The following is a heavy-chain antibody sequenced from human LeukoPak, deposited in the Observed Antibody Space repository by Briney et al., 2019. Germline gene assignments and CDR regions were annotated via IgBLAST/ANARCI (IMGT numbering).Heavy chain of an antibody. D-gene: IGHD2-2*01. CDR3: ARGAPAAISPFDY. V-gene: IGHV4-61*02. J-gene: IGHJ4*02. CDR2: IYTSGST. CDR1: GGSISSGGYY. Sequence: SETLSLTCTVSGGSISSGGYYWSWIRQHPGKGLEWIGRIYTSGSTNYNPSLKSRVTMSVDTSKNQFSLKLSSVTAADTAVYHCARGAPAAISPFDYWGQGTLVTVSS.